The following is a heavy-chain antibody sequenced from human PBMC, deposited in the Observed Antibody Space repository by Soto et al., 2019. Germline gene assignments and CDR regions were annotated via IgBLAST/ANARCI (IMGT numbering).Heavy chain of an antibody. Sequence: PGGSLRLSCAASGFTFSYYYMNWIRQAPGKGLEWVSYISRSGNTIYYADSVKGRFTISRDNAKNSLYLQMNSLRAEDSAVYYFSRTPRDSPTAPCEYYFDSSGQGSLVT. CDR2: ISRSGNTI. D-gene: IGHD2-15*01. CDR3: SRTPRDSPTAPCEYYFDS. CDR1: GFTFSYYY. V-gene: IGHV3-11*01. J-gene: IGHJ4*02.